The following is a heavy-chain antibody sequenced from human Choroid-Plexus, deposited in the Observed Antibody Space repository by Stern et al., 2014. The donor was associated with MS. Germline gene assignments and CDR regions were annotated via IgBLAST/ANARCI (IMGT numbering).Heavy chain of an antibody. CDR1: GFTFGSCA. CDR3: AKDRQYLTYFFDH. Sequence: VQLVQSGGGVVQPGRPLRLSCVASGFTFGSCAMPWVRQAPGKGLEWVAGVSYDGSNKDYADSVKGRITISRDNSQNTLYMQMSSLRPEDTAVYYCAKDRQYLTYFFDHWGQGSLVTVSS. J-gene: IGHJ5*02. CDR2: VSYDGSNK. D-gene: IGHD2/OR15-2a*01. V-gene: IGHV3-30*18.